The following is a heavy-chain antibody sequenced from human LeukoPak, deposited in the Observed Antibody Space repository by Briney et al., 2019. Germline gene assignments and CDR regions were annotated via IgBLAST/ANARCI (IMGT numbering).Heavy chain of an antibody. V-gene: IGHV1-46*01. J-gene: IGHJ4*02. CDR3: GRDQGYSGYDSPDY. CDR1: GSTFTNYY. CDR2: INPSGGST. D-gene: IGHD5-12*01. Sequence: ASVKVSFKASGSTFTNYYMHWVRPAPGQGLEWMGIINPSGGSTNYAQKFQGRVTMTRDTSTSTVYVELSSLRSEDTAVYYCGRDQGYSGYDSPDYWGQGTLVTVSS.